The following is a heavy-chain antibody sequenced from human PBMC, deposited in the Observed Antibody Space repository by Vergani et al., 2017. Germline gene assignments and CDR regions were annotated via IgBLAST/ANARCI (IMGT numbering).Heavy chain of an antibody. CDR2: ISWNSGSI. V-gene: IGHV3-9*01. CDR1: GFTFDDYA. J-gene: IGHJ4*02. D-gene: IGHD3-22*01. CDR3: AKAATYYYDSSGYQGSPDY. Sequence: EVQLVESGGGLVQPGRSLRLSCAASGFTFDDYAMHWVRQAPGKGLEWVSGISWNSGSIGYADSVKGRFTISRDNAKNSLYLQMNSLRAEDTALYYCAKAATYYYDSSGYQGSPDYWGQGTLVTVSS.